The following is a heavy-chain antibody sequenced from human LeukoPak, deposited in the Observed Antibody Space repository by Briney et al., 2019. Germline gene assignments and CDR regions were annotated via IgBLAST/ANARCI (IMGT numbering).Heavy chain of an antibody. Sequence: GASLRLSCAASGFTFSSYWMSWVRQAPGKGLEWVANKKQAGSEKYYVDSVKGRFTISRDNAKNSLYLQMNRLRAEDTAVYYCAREWDAYCGGDCYSPFDYWGQGTLVTVS. CDR1: GFTFSSYW. J-gene: IGHJ4*02. D-gene: IGHD2-21*02. V-gene: IGHV3-7*05. CDR2: KKQAGSEK. CDR3: AREWDAYCGGDCYSPFDY.